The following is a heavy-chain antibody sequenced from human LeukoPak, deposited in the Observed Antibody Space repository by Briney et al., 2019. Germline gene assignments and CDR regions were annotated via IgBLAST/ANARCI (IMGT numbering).Heavy chain of an antibody. CDR2: INHSGST. V-gene: IGHV4-34*01. CDR1: GGSFSDYY. J-gene: IGHJ4*02. CDR3: ATTPREYSSTWYYFDY. D-gene: IGHD6-13*01. Sequence: SETLSLTCAAYGGSFSDYYWSWIRQPPGKGLEWIGEINHSGSTNYNPSLKSRVTMSVDTSKKQFSLNLSSVTAADTAVYYCATTPREYSSTWYYFDYWGQGILVTVSS.